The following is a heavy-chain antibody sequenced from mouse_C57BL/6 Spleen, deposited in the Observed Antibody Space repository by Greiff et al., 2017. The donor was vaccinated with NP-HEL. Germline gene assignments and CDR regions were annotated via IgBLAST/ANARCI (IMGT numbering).Heavy chain of an antibody. CDR2: IYPGDGDT. D-gene: IGHD4-1*01. J-gene: IGHJ4*01. Sequence: VKLVESGPELVKPGASVKISCKASGYAFSSSWMNWVKQRPGKGLEWIGRIYPGDGDTNYNGKFKGKATLTADKSSSTAYMQLSSLTSEDSAVYFCSNCDEDYAMDYWGQGTSVTVSS. CDR3: SNCDEDYAMDY. CDR1: GYAFSSSW. V-gene: IGHV1-82*01.